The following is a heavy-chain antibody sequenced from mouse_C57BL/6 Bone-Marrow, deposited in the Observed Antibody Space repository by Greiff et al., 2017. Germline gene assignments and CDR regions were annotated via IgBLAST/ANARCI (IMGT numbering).Heavy chain of an antibody. CDR1: VFSFTSYG. Sequence: QVQLPQSGPGLVQPSQSLSITCPVSVFSFTSYGVHWVRQSPGKGLEWLGVLWSGGSTDYNAAFISRLSISKDNSKSQVFFKMNSLQADDTAIYYCARKGGEGAMDYWGQGTSVTVSS. CDR3: ARKGGEGAMDY. J-gene: IGHJ4*01. V-gene: IGHV2-2*01. CDR2: LWSGGST.